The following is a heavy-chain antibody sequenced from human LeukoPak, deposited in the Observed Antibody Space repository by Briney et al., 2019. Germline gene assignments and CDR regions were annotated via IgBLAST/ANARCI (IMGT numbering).Heavy chain of an antibody. V-gene: IGHV1-69*05. CDR3: ARGPEGVTDYYYMDV. CDR2: IIPIFGTA. Sequence: GASVKVSCKASGGTFSSYAISWVRQAPGQGLEWMGGIIPIFGTANYAQKFQGRVTITTDESTSTAYMELSSLRSEDTAVYYCARGPEGVTDYYYMDVWGKGTTVTVSS. D-gene: IGHD5-18*01. J-gene: IGHJ6*03. CDR1: GGTFSSYA.